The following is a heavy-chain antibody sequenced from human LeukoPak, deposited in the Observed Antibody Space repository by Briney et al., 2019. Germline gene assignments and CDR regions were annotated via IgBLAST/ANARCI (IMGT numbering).Heavy chain of an antibody. V-gene: IGHV7-4-1*02. CDR1: GYTFTSYA. D-gene: IGHD3-10*01. J-gene: IGHJ3*02. CDR3: ARETMGWFGESHDAFDI. Sequence: ASVKVSCKASGYTFTSYAMNWVRQAPGQGLEWMGWINTNTGNPTYAQGFTGRFVFSLDTSVSTAYPQISSLKAEDTAVYYCARETMGWFGESHDAFDIWGQGTMVTVSS. CDR2: INTNTGNP.